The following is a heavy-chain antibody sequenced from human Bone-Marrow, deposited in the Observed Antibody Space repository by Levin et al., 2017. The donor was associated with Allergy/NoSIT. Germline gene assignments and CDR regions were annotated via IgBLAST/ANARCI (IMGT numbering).Heavy chain of an antibody. J-gene: IGHJ4*02. CDR3: VTTYYYDSSGYADFDY. D-gene: IGHD3-22*01. CDR2: IISSSSTK. CDR1: GLTFSSYS. V-gene: IGHV3-48*04. Sequence: QTGGSLRLSCAASGLTFSSYSMNWVRQAPGKGLEWVSYIISSSSTKHYADSVKGRFTISRDDAKNSLYLQMNSLRAEDTAVYYCVTTYYYDSSGYADFDYWGQGTLVTVSS.